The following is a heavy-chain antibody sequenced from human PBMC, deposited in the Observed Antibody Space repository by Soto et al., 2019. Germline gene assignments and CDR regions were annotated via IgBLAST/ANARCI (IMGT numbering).Heavy chain of an antibody. CDR1: GGSLSGYY. D-gene: IGHD3-9*01. Sequence: DLEQWGAGLLNPSETLSLTCAVYGGSLSGYYWSWVRQSPGKGLEWIGEINHSGTTNYNPSLKTRVTISADTSKHQFSLRLSSVTAADSAVYYCASYHYLDLWTGSRHYMDVWGRGTTVTVSS. J-gene: IGHJ6*03. CDR3: ASYHYLDLWTGSRHYMDV. V-gene: IGHV4-34*01. CDR2: INHSGTT.